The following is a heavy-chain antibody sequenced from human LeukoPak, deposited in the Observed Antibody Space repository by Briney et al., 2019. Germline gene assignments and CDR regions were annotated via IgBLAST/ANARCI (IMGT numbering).Heavy chain of an antibody. CDR3: ARGVGSGSYLDY. CDR2: ISYDGSNK. D-gene: IGHD3-10*01. J-gene: IGHJ4*02. Sequence: SGGSLRLSCAASGFTFSSYAMHWVRQAPGKGLEWVAVISYDGSNKYYADSVKGRFTISRDNSKNTLYLQMNSLRAEGTAVYYCARGVGSGSYLDYWGQGTLVTVSS. CDR1: GFTFSSYA. V-gene: IGHV3-30*04.